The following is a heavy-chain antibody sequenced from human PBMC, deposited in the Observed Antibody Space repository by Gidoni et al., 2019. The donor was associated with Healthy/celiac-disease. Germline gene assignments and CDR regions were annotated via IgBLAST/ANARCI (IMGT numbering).Heavy chain of an antibody. CDR3: ARSGYSSGWYGYYYYYGMDV. Sequence: EVQLVESVGGLVLPGGSLRLSCAASGFTFSSYEMNWVRQAPGKGLEWVSYISSSGSTIYYADSVKGRFTISRDNAKNSLYLQMNSLRAEDTAVYYCARSGYSSGWYGYYYYYGMDVWGQGTTVTVSS. V-gene: IGHV3-48*03. CDR1: GFTFSSYE. D-gene: IGHD6-19*01. J-gene: IGHJ6*02. CDR2: ISSSGSTI.